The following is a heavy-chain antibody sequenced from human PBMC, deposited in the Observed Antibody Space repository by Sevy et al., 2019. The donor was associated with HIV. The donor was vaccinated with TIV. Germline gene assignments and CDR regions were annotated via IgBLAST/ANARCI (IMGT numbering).Heavy chain of an antibody. D-gene: IGHD4-17*01. CDR2: IRGSGGST. CDR3: ANEVAASTVVTRGYCDY. V-gene: IGHV3-23*01. CDR1: GFTFSSYA. J-gene: IGHJ4*02. Sequence: GGSLRLSCAASGFTFSSYAMSWVRQAPGKGLEWVSAIRGSGGSTYYANSVKGRFTISRDNSKNTLYLQRNSLRAEDMVVYYCANEVAASTVVTRGYCDYCGQGTLVTVSS.